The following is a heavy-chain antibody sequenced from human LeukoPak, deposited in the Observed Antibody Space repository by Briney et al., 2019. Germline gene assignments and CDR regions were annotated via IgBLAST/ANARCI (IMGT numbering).Heavy chain of an antibody. CDR1: GFTFDDYA. CDR3: AKDEFVASDFTGAFDI. D-gene: IGHD2-8*02. J-gene: IGHJ3*02. Sequence: HPGGSLRLSCAASGFTFDDYAMHWVRRAPGKGLEWVSGISWNSGSIDYADSVKGRFTISRDNAKNSLYLQMNSLRAEDMALYYCAKDEFVASDFTGAFDIWGQGTMVTVSS. V-gene: IGHV3-9*03. CDR2: ISWNSGSI.